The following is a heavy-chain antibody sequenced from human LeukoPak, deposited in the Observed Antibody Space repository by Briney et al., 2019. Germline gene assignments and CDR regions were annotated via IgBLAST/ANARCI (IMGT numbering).Heavy chain of an antibody. CDR2: IYPANSDT. D-gene: IGHD2-2*01. J-gene: IGHJ4*02. Sequence: GESLKISCKGSGSSFTSYWIGWVRQMPGKGLEWMGIIYPANSDTRYSPSFQGQVTISADKSISTAYLLWSSLTALDTAMYYCARLRGSTTSCVDYWGQGTLVTVSS. V-gene: IGHV5-51*01. CDR3: ARLRGSTTSCVDY. CDR1: GSSFTSYW.